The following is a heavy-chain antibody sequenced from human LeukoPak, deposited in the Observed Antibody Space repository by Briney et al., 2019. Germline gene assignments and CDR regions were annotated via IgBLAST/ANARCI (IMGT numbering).Heavy chain of an antibody. CDR2: IIGDGVRT. J-gene: IGHJ6*02. D-gene: IGHD5-18*01. V-gene: IGHV3-43*02. CDR3: AYAYSYGYLTSYGLDV. Sequence: GGALRLSCAASGFTFRDYDMNWVRQAPGKGVEWVSLIIGDGVRTYYADSVKAPFTISKDNTKKSLYLQMNSLRTEDTALYYCAYAYSYGYLTSYGLDVWGQGTTVTVSS. CDR1: GFTFRDYD.